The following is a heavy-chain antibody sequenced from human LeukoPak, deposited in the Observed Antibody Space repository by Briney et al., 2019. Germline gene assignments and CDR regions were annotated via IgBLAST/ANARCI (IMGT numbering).Heavy chain of an antibody. Sequence: ASVKVSCKASGYTFTSYDLNWVRQATGQGLEWIGWMNPNSGNTGYAQKFQGRVTLTRSTSISAAYMELSSLRSEDTAVYYCARGPFPPAATVATNNWFDPWGQGTLVTVSS. CDR3: ARGPFPPAATVATNNWFDP. CDR1: GYTFTSYD. CDR2: MNPNSGNT. D-gene: IGHD6-13*01. V-gene: IGHV1-8*01. J-gene: IGHJ5*02.